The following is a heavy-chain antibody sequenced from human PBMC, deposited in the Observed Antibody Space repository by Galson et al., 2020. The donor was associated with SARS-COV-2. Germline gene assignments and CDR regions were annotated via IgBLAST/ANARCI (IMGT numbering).Heavy chain of an antibody. CDR2: ISSSGDSM. D-gene: IGHD3-22*01. V-gene: IGHV3-11*01. CDR3: AREYDSSAYSPNRYFHFGMDV. CDR1: GFTFSDYY. J-gene: IGHJ6*02. Sequence: GESLKISCAASGFTFSDYYMSWIRQAPGKGLEWVSYISSSGDSMFYADSVKGRFTISRDNAKNSLYLQMNSLRAEDTAVYYCAREYDSSAYSPNRYFHFGMDVWGQGTTVTVSS.